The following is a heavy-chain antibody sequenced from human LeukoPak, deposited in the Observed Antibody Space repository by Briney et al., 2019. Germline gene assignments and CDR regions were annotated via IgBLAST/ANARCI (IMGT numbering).Heavy chain of an antibody. V-gene: IGHV4-4*07. CDR1: GGSTSSYY. J-gene: IGHJ4*02. CDR2: IYTSGST. Sequence: PSETLSLTCTVSGGSTSSYYWSWIRQPAGKGLEWIGRIYTSGSTNYNPSLKSRVTMSVDTSKNQFSLKLSSVTAADTAVYYCASSPRLTGITMIDHYFDYWGQGTLVTVSS. D-gene: IGHD3-22*01. CDR3: ASSPRLTGITMIDHYFDY.